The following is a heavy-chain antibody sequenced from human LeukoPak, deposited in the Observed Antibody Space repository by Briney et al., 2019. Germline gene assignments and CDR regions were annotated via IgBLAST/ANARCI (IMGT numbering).Heavy chain of an antibody. D-gene: IGHD2-15*01. CDR2: INNDGRST. CDR1: GFTFSFYW. Sequence: PGGSLRLSCASSGFTFSFYWMHWVRQAPGKGLVWVSRINNDGRSTSYAGSVKGRFTISRDNPKNTLYLQMNSLRAEDTAVYYCARDSEYCTGGTCRLDYWGQGALVTVSS. V-gene: IGHV3-74*01. J-gene: IGHJ4*02. CDR3: ARDSEYCTGGTCRLDY.